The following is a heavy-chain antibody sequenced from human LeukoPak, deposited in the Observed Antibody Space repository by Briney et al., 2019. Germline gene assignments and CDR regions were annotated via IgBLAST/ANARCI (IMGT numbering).Heavy chain of an antibody. Sequence: GGSLRLSCAASGFTFSSYWMHWVRQAPRKGLVWVSRINGDGSSTSYADSVKGRFTISRDNAKNTLYLQMNSLRAEDTAVYYCASPRYSYGVPTDYWGQGTLVTVSS. J-gene: IGHJ4*02. V-gene: IGHV3-74*01. CDR3: ASPRYSYGVPTDY. CDR2: INGDGSST. D-gene: IGHD5-24*01. CDR1: GFTFSSYW.